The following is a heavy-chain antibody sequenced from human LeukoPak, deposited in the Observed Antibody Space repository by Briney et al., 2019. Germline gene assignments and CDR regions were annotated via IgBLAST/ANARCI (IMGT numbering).Heavy chain of an antibody. Sequence: GASVKVSCKASGGTFSSYAISWVRQAPGQGLEWMGRIIPIFGIANYAQKFQGRVTITADKSTSTAYMELSSLRSEDTAVYYCAREKTGTSWYGMDVWGQGTTVTVSS. CDR2: IIPIFGIA. D-gene: IGHD1-1*01. V-gene: IGHV1-69*04. CDR1: GGTFSSYA. CDR3: AREKTGTSWYGMDV. J-gene: IGHJ6*02.